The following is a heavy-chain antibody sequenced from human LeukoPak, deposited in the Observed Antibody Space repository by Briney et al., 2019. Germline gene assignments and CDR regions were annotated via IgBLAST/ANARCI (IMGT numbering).Heavy chain of an antibody. V-gene: IGHV1-2*06. CDR1: GYTFTGYY. J-gene: IGHJ4*02. D-gene: IGHD6-13*01. CDR3: ARSRGESIAAAGNPFDY. Sequence: ASVKVSCKASGYTFTGYYMHWVRQAPGQGLEWMGRINPNSGGTNYVQKFRGRVTMTRDTSISTAYMELSRLRSDDTAVYYCARSRGESIAAAGNPFDYWGQGTLVTVSS. CDR2: INPNSGGT.